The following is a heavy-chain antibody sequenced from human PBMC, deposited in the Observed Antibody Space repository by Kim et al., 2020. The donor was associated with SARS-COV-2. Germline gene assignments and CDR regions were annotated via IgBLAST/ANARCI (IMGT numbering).Heavy chain of an antibody. CDR3: DGSDF. CDR2: ISGGGGRT. CDR1: GFTFSTDA. J-gene: IGHJ4*02. Sequence: GGSLRLSCVASGFTFSTDAMSWARQAPGKGLEWVSTISGGGGRTHYADSVKGRFTISRDNSKNTLFLHMNSLRADDTAIYYCDGSDFWGQGTLVTVSS. V-gene: IGHV3-23*01.